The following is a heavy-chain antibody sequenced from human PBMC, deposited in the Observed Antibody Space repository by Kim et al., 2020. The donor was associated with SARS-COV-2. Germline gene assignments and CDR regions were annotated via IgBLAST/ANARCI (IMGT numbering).Heavy chain of an antibody. CDR3: ARYRANSSGYRYFQH. CDR2: ISASGSTI. J-gene: IGHJ1*01. D-gene: IGHD3-22*01. V-gene: IGHV3-48*03. CDR1: GFTFSTYE. Sequence: GGSLRLSCAASGFTFSTYEMDWVRQAPGKGLEWVSYISASGSTIYYADSVKGRFTISRDNAKNSLYLQMNSLRAEDTAVYYCARYRANSSGYRYFQHWGQGTLVTVSS.